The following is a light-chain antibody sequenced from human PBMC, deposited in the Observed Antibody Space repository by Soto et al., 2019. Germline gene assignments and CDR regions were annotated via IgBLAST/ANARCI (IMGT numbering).Light chain of an antibody. V-gene: IGKV3-15*01. J-gene: IGKJ2*01. CDR2: GAS. Sequence: EIVMTQSPATLSMTPGERVTLSCRASESLSTYLAWYQQKPGQAPRLLIYGASTKATGIPARFSGSGSATDFTLAISSLQSEDFAVYYCQSYNDWPFTFGQGTKVDI. CDR3: QSYNDWPFT. CDR1: ESLSTY.